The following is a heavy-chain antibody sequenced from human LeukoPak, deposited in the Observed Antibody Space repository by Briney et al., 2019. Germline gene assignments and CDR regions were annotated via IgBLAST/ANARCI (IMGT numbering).Heavy chain of an antibody. V-gene: IGHV3-21*01. D-gene: IGHD6-19*01. Sequence: PGGSLRLSCAASGFTFSSYSMNWVRQAPGKGLEWVSSISSSSSYIYYADSVKGRFTISRDNAKNSLYLQMNSLRAEDTAVYYCARSPQSWSSGWYFWGQGTLVTVSS. CDR2: ISSSSSYI. CDR1: GFTFSSYS. CDR3: ARSPQSWSSGWYF. J-gene: IGHJ4*02.